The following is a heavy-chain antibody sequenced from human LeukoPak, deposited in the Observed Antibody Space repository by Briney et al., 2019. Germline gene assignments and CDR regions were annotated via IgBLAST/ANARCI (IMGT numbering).Heavy chain of an antibody. CDR1: GFTFSNYW. V-gene: IGHV3-7*01. CDR3: ARDRWELLSNSYHYCGLDV. CDR2: IEQDGSEK. J-gene: IGHJ6*02. D-gene: IGHD2-15*01. Sequence: GGSLLLSCAASGFTFSNYWMSWVRQAPGKGLEWVANIEQDGSEKCYVDSVKGRFTISRDNAKNSLYLQMNSLRAEDTAVYYCARDRWELLSNSYHYCGLDVWGQGTTVTVSS.